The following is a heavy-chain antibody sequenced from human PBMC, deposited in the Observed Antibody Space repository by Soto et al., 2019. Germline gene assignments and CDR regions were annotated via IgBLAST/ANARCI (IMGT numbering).Heavy chain of an antibody. D-gene: IGHD1-1*01. CDR2: ISAHNGNT. CDR3: ARGRYGDY. Sequence: QVPLVQSGAEWKNPGASVKVSCKGSGYTFTSYGITWVRQAPGQGLEWMGWISAHNGNTDYAQKLQGRVTVTRGTSTSTAYMELRSLRSDDTAVYYCARGRYGDYWGQGALVTVSS. CDR1: GYTFTSYG. V-gene: IGHV1-18*01. J-gene: IGHJ4*02.